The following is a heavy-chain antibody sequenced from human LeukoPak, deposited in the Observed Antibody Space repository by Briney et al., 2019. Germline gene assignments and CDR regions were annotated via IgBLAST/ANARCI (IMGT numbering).Heavy chain of an antibody. CDR3: ARAFGSSWIDY. Sequence: PSETLSLTCTVSGGSISSYYWSWIRQPPGKGLEWIGYIYYSGSTNYNPSLKSRVTISVDTSKNQFSLKLSSVPAADTAVYYWARAFGSSWIDYWGQGTLVTVSS. D-gene: IGHD6-13*01. V-gene: IGHV4-59*01. J-gene: IGHJ4*02. CDR2: IYYSGST. CDR1: GGSISSYY.